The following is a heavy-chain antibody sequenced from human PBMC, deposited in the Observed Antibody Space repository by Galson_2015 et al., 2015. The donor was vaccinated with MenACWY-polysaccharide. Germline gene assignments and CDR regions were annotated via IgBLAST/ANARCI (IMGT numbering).Heavy chain of an antibody. CDR1: GFMFSNSW. Sequence: SLRLSCAASGFMFSNSWMAWVRQAPGKGLEWVGNIKYDGSVKYYVDSVKGRFTISRDNAENSVYLQMNSLRAEDTAVYYCARDPEWGANDYWGQGTLVTASS. CDR3: ARDPEWGANDY. V-gene: IGHV3-7*01. J-gene: IGHJ4*02. D-gene: IGHD1-26*01. CDR2: IKYDGSVK.